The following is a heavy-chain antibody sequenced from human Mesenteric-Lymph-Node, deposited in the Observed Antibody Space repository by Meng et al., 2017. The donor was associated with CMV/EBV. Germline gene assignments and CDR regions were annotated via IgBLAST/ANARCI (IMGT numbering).Heavy chain of an antibody. V-gene: IGHV3-33*01. CDR3: ARSEDSSGSFDY. J-gene: IGHJ4*02. CDR1: GFTFSSYG. Sequence: SCAASGFTFSSYGMHWVRQAPGKGLEWVAVIWYDGSNKYYADSVKGRFTISRDNSKNTLYLQMNSLRAEDTAVYYCARSEDSSGSFDYWGQGTLVTVSS. CDR2: IWYDGSNK. D-gene: IGHD3-22*01.